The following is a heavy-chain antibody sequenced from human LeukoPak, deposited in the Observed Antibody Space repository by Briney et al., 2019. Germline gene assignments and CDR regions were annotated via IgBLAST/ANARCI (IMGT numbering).Heavy chain of an antibody. CDR3: TSLSISAFDYYDSSGYYSHFDY. CDR1: GFTFSSAW. CDR2: IKSKTDGGTT. V-gene: IGHV3-15*01. D-gene: IGHD3-22*01. J-gene: IGHJ4*02. Sequence: GGSLRLSCAASGFTFSSAWMSWVRQAPGKGLEWVGRIKSKTDGGTTDYAAPVKGRFTISRDDSKNTLYLQMNSLKTEDTAVYYCTSLSISAFDYYDSSGYYSHFDYWGQGTLVTVSS.